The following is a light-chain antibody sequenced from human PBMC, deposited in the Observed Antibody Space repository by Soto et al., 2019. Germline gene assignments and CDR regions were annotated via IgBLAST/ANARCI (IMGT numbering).Light chain of an antibody. V-gene: IGKV3-11*01. J-gene: IGKJ1*01. Sequence: EIVLTQSPATLSLSPGEEASLSCWASQSVGTYLSWYQQKAVQAPRLLIYDASNRATGIPARFSGSGSGTEFTLTISSLEPEDFAVYYCQQRSNWPPGVTFGQGTKVDIK. CDR1: QSVGTY. CDR2: DAS. CDR3: QQRSNWPPGVT.